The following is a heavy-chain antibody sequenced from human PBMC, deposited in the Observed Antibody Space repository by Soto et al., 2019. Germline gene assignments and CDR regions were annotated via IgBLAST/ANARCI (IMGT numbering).Heavy chain of an antibody. D-gene: IGHD3-9*01. CDR2: IHREVTNT. J-gene: IGHJ4*02. V-gene: IGHV3-23*01. CDR1: GFSFSDFG. Sequence: PWGSLRLSCAASGFSFSDFGMTWVRQAPGKGLEWVSTIHREVTNTHYADSVKGRFTISRDNSKDTLYLEMNSLRAEDTAIYFCAKETSTGSGDFWDQGTLVAVSS. CDR3: AKETSTGSGDF.